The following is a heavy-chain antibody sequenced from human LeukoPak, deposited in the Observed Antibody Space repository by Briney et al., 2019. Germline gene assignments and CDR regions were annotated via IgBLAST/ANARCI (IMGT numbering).Heavy chain of an antibody. CDR1: GFTFSSYG. D-gene: IGHD2-2*01. V-gene: IGHV3-33*01. CDR3: ARLSCRTSCHSYFDS. J-gene: IGHJ4*02. Sequence: GGSLRLSCAASGFTFSSYGMHWVRQAPGKGLEWVAVIWYDGSNKYYADSVKGRFTISRDNSKNTLYLQMNSLRAEDTAVYYCARLSCRTSCHSYFDSWGQGTLITVSS. CDR2: IWYDGSNK.